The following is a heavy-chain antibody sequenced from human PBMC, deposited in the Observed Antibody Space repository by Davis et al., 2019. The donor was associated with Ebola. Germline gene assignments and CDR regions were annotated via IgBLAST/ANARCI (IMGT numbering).Heavy chain of an antibody. CDR3: ATNRAKKFDN. CDR1: GDSIRSSNW. J-gene: IGHJ4*02. Sequence: SETLSLTCAVSGDSIRSSNWWTWVRPPPGKGLEWIGESSHSGDTKYNPSLKSRVTVSVDESKNQFSLKLDSVTAADTAVYYCATNRAKKFDNWGQGTLVTVSS. V-gene: IGHV4-4*02. CDR2: SSHSGDT. D-gene: IGHD1-14*01.